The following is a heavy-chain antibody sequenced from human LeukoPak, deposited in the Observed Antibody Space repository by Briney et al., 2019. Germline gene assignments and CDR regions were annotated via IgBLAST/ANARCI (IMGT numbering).Heavy chain of an antibody. J-gene: IGHJ6*02. CDR1: GGSISSYY. V-gene: IGHV4-59*08. D-gene: IGHD3-10*01. CDR2: IYYSGST. CDR3: ARLATMVRGVYYYGMDV. Sequence: KPSETLSLTCTVYGGSISSYYWGWIRQPPGKGLEWIGYIYYSGSTNYNPSPKSRVTISVDTSKNQFSLKLSSVTAADTAVYYCARLATMVRGVYYYGMDVWGQGTTVTVSS.